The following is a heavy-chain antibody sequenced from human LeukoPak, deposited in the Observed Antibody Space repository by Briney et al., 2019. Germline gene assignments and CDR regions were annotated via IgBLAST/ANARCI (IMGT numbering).Heavy chain of an antibody. V-gene: IGHV4-4*02. CDR3: ASGQQLPHRFDY. J-gene: IGHJ4*02. CDR1: GGSISSSNW. Sequence: PSETLSLTCAVSGGSISSSNWWSWVRQPPGKGLEWIGEIYHSGSTNYNPPLKSRVTISVDKSKNQFSLKLSSVTAADTAVYYCASGQQLPHRFDYWGQGTLVTVSS. D-gene: IGHD6-13*01. CDR2: IYHSGST.